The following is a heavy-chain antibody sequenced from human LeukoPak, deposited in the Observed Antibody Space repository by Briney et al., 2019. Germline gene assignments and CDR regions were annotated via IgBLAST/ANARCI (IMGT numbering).Heavy chain of an antibody. D-gene: IGHD3-10*01. CDR2: INSDGSST. V-gene: IGHV3-74*01. CDR1: GFTFSSYW. CDR3: ARSGGSGSRGDY. Sequence: GGSLRLSCAASGFTFSSYWMHWVRQAPGKGLVWVSRINSDGSSTSYADSVKGRFTISRDNAKNTLYLQMNSLRAEDTAVYYCARSGGSGSRGDYWGQGTLVTVSS. J-gene: IGHJ4*02.